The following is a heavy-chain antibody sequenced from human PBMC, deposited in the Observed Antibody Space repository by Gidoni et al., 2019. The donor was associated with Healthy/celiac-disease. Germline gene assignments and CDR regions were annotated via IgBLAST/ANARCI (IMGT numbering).Heavy chain of an antibody. Sequence: DVQPVASGGGLVTPGGSLRLSCAASGFTFSSHSMNRVRQAPGKGLECVSSISSSSSYIYYADSVKGRFTISRDNAKNSLYLQMNSLRAEDTAVYYCARDGRPYGDYGENFDYWGQGTLVTVSS. CDR3: ARDGRPYGDYGENFDY. D-gene: IGHD4-17*01. CDR2: ISSSSSYI. J-gene: IGHJ4*02. V-gene: IGHV3-21*01. CDR1: GFTFSSHS.